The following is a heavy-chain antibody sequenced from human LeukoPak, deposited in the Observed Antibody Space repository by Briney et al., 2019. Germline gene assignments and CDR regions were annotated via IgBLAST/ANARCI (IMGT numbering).Heavy chain of an antibody. Sequence: GESLQISCKGSGYSFTSYWIGWVRPMPGKGLAWMGIIYPGDSDIRYSPSFQGQVTISADKSISTAYLQWSSLRASDTAMYYCVRPVDNDSYYFHYWGQGTLVTVSS. J-gene: IGHJ4*02. D-gene: IGHD3-22*01. CDR1: GYSFTSYW. CDR2: IYPGDSDI. CDR3: VRPVDNDSYYFHY. V-gene: IGHV5-51*01.